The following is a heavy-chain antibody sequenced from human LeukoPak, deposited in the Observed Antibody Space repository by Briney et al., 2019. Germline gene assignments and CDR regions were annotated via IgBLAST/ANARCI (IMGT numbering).Heavy chain of an antibody. J-gene: IGHJ5*02. D-gene: IGHD3-3*01. V-gene: IGHV3-48*03. CDR3: AKVVDFWSGYPSSDP. CDR2: ISSSGYTI. CDR1: GFTFSSYE. Sequence: PGGSLRLSCAASGFTFSSYEMNWVRQAPGKGLEWVSYISSSGYTIHYADSVKGRFTISRDNTKNSLYLQMNSLRAEDTAVYYCAKVVDFWSGYPSSDPWGQGTLVTVSS.